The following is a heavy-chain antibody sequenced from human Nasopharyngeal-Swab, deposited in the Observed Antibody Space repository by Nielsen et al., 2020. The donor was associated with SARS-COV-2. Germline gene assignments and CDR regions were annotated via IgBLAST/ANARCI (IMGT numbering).Heavy chain of an antibody. V-gene: IGHV3-33*01. CDR2: IWNDGGNK. CDR3: ARAGALSAGTPTSWIDY. CDR1: GFTFTTYG. D-gene: IGHD1-7*01. J-gene: IGHJ4*02. Sequence: GESLKISCATSGFTFTTYGMHWVRQSLGKGLEWVAVIWNDGGNKYYADSVKGRFTISRDNSMNTLYLQMNSLRAEDTAVYYCARAGALSAGTPTSWIDYWGQRTLVTVSS.